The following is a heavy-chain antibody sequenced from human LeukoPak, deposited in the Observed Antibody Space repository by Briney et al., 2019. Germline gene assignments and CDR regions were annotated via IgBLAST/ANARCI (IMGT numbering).Heavy chain of an antibody. J-gene: IGHJ4*02. CDR1: GGSISSSSYY. D-gene: IGHD2-15*01. V-gene: IGHV4-39*07. CDR2: VYYSAST. Sequence: PSETLSLTCTVSGGSISSSSYYWGWIRQPPGKGLEWIGSVYYSASTYYNPSLKSRVTMSVDTSKNQFSLKLSSVTAADTAVYYCARDRYCSGGSCYRAGFDYFDYWGQGTLVTVSS. CDR3: ARDRYCSGGSCYRAGFDYFDY.